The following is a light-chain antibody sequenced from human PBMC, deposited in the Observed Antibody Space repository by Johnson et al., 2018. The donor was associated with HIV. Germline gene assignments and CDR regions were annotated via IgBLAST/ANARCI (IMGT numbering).Light chain of an antibody. CDR3: GTWDSSLSAYV. CDR1: SSNIGNNY. V-gene: IGLV1-51*01. CDR2: DNN. Sequence: QSVLTQPPSVSAAPGQKVTISCSGSSSNIGNNYVSWYQQLPGTAPKLLIYDNNKRPSGIPDRFSGSKSGTSATLRITGLQTGDEADDYCGTWDSSLSAYVFGTGTKFTVL. J-gene: IGLJ1*01.